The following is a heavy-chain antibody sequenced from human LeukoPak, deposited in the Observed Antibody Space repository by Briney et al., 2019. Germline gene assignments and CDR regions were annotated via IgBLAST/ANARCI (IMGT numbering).Heavy chain of an antibody. CDR1: GFTFSSYA. CDR2: ISGSGGST. J-gene: IGHJ4*02. V-gene: IGHV3-23*01. CDR3: AKEATRRYSYGYGYYFDY. Sequence: GGSLRLSCAASGFTFSSYAMSWVRQAPGKGLEWVSAISGSGGSTYYADSVKGRFTISRDNSKNTLYLQMNSLRAEDTAVYYCAKEATRRYSYGYGYYFDYWGQGTLVTVSS. D-gene: IGHD5-18*01.